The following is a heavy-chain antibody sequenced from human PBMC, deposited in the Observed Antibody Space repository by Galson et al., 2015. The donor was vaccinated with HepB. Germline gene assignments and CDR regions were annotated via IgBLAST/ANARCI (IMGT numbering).Heavy chain of an antibody. Sequence: SVKVSCKASGYTFTSYYMHWVRQAPGQGLEWMGIINTSGGSTSYAQRFQGGVTMSRDTSTSTIYMALSSLRSEDTAVYYCARDVLDIVVVPAAGYYYYYGMDVWGQGTTVTVSS. V-gene: IGHV1-46*01. D-gene: IGHD2-2*03. CDR2: INTSGGST. CDR3: ARDVLDIVVVPAAGYYYYYGMDV. J-gene: IGHJ6*02. CDR1: GYTFTSYY.